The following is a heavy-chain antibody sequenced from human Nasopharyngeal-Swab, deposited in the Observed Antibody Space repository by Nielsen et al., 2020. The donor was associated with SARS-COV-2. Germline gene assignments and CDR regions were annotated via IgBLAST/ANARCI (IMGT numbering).Heavy chain of an antibody. CDR1: GGSVSSGSYY. CDR2: IYYSGST. Sequence: SETLSLTCTVSGGSVSSGSYYWSWIRQPPGKGLEWIGYIYYSGSTNYNPSLKSRVTISVDTSKNQFSLKLSSVTAADTAVYYCARWFPRYYYYGMDVWGQGTTVTVSS. V-gene: IGHV4-61*01. J-gene: IGHJ6*02. D-gene: IGHD3-10*01. CDR3: ARWFPRYYYYGMDV.